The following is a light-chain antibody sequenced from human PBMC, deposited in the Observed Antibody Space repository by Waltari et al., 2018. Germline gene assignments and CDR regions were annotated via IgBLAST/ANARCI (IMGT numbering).Light chain of an antibody. CDR3: QVWDNSSDQGV. CDR2: YDS. J-gene: IGLJ3*02. Sequence: SYVLTQPPSVSVAPGKTARITCGGNNIGSKSVHWYQLKPGQAPVLVIYYDSDRPSGIPERFSGSNSGNTATLTISRVEAGDEADYYCQVWDNSSDQGVFGGGTKLTVL. V-gene: IGLV3-21*04. CDR1: NIGSKS.